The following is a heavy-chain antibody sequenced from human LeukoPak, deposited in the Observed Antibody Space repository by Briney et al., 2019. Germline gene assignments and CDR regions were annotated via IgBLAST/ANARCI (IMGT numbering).Heavy chain of an antibody. Sequence: PGGSLRLSCAASGFTFSDYYMSWIRQAPGKALEWVSYVSSGSSTIYYADSVKGRFTISRDNAKNSLYLQMNSLRVEDTAVYYCARRGELLRDNWLDPWGQGALVTVSS. J-gene: IGHJ5*02. CDR1: GFTFSDYY. D-gene: IGHD1-26*01. V-gene: IGHV3-11*04. CDR2: VSSGSSTI. CDR3: ARRGELLRDNWLDP.